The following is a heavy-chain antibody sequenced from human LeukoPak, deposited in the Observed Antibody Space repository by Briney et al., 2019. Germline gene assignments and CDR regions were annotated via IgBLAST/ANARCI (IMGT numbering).Heavy chain of an antibody. CDR1: GYTLTELS. D-gene: IGHD3-10*01. Sequence: GASVKVSCKVSGYTLTELSMHWVRQAPGKGLEWMGGFDPEDGETIYAQKFQGRVTMTEDTSTDTAYMELSSLRSEDTAVYYCATWSYGTMVRGVILFHNWFDPWGQGTLVTVSS. J-gene: IGHJ5*02. V-gene: IGHV1-24*01. CDR2: FDPEDGET. CDR3: ATWSYGTMVRGVILFHNWFDP.